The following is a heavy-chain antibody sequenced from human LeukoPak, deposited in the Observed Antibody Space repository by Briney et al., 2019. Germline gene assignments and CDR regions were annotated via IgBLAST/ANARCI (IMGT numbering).Heavy chain of an antibody. Sequence: PGGSLRLSCAASGLTFSSYSMNWVRQAPGKGLEWVSSISSSSSYIYYADSVKGRFTISRDNAKNSLYLQMNSLRAEDTAVYYCARDRTYSSEYYFDYWGQGTLVTVSS. CDR1: GLTFSSYS. D-gene: IGHD6-19*01. CDR2: ISSSSSYI. J-gene: IGHJ4*02. V-gene: IGHV3-21*01. CDR3: ARDRTYSSEYYFDY.